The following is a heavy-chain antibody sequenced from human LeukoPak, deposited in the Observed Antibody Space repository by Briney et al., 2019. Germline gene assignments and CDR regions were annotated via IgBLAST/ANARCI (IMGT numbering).Heavy chain of an antibody. CDR1: GFTFSSYG. Sequence: GGSLRLSCAASGFTFSSYGMHWVRQAPGKGLEWVAVIWYDGSNKYYADSVKGRFTISRDNSKNTLYLQMNSLRAEDTAVYYCARDSRRYCTNGVCYSRDGMDVLCQGTTVTVYS. CDR3: ARDSRRYCTNGVCYSRDGMDV. J-gene: IGHJ6*02. D-gene: IGHD2-8*01. V-gene: IGHV3-33*01. CDR2: IWYDGSNK.